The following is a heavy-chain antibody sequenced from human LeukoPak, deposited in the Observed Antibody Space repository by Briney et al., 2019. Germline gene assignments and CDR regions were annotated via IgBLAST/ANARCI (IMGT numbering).Heavy chain of an antibody. Sequence: ASVKVSCKASGGTFSNDAISWVRQAPGQGLEWMGRIIPNLGMALYAQKFKGRVTITADKSPSTAYMELSSLTSEDTAVYYCAATSGSYYPDFDYWGQGTLVTVSS. CDR2: IIPNLGMA. D-gene: IGHD3-10*01. CDR3: AATSGSYYPDFDY. CDR1: GGTFSNDA. V-gene: IGHV1-69*04. J-gene: IGHJ4*02.